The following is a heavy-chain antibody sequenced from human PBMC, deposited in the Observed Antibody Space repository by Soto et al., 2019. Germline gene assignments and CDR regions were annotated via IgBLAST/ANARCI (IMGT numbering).Heavy chain of an antibody. Sequence: PGGSLRLSCVASVFFLRDFGMHWVRQAPGKGLVWVSRINSDGSSTSYADSVKGRFTISRDNAKNTLYLQMNSLRAEDTAVYYCARDRGYSGYDFVFDYWGQGTLVTVSS. V-gene: IGHV3-74*01. CDR1: VFFLRDFG. CDR3: ARDRGYSGYDFVFDY. J-gene: IGHJ4*02. CDR2: INSDGSST. D-gene: IGHD5-12*01.